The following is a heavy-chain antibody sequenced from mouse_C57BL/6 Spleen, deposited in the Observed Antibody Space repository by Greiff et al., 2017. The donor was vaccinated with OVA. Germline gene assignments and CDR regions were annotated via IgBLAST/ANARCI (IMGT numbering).Heavy chain of an antibody. J-gene: IGHJ4*01. V-gene: IGHV1-61*01. CDR1: GYTFTSYW. CDR3: ATGWLLRGAMDY. CDR2: IYPSDSET. D-gene: IGHD2-3*01. Sequence: QVQLQQPGAELVRPGSSVKLSCKASGYTFTSYWMDWVKQRPGQGLEWIGNIYPSDSETHYNQKFKDKATLTVDKSSSTAYMQLSSLTSEDSAVYYCATGWLLRGAMDYWGQGTSVTVSS.